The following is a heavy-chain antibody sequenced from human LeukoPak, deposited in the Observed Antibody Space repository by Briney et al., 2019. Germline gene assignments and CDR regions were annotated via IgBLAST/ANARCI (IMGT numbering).Heavy chain of an antibody. V-gene: IGHV3-23*01. CDR2: ISGSSGST. D-gene: IGHD4-17*01. CDR3: ARASNGDLYYFDY. Sequence: GGSLRLSCAVSGFTFSSSAMSWVRQAPGKGLEWVSGISGSSGSTNYADSVKGRFTISRDNSKNTLYLQMNSLRAEDTAVYYCARASNGDLYYFDYWGQGTLVTVSS. CDR1: GFTFSSSA. J-gene: IGHJ4*02.